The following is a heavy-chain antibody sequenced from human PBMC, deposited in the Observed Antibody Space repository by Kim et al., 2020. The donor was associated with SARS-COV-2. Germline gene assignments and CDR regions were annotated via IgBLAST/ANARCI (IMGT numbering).Heavy chain of an antibody. CDR1: GFTFGSYA. CDR2: ISNGGGTT. CDR3: AKDYYAGVSTWFDP. V-gene: IGHV3-23*01. Sequence: GGSLRLSCAASGFTFGSYAMSWVRQAPGKGLEWVSGISNGGGTTYYADPVKGRFTISRDNSRNTLYLQMNSLRAEDTALYYCAKDYYAGVSTWFDPWGQGTLVTVSS. J-gene: IGHJ5*02. D-gene: IGHD3-10*01.